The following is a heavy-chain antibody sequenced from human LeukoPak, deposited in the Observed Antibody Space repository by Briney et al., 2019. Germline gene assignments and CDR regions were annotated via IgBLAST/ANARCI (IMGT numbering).Heavy chain of an antibody. CDR3: ATSNDAKIAPFDH. CDR1: GVSTSAYQ. CDR2: INTKGET. Sequence: SETLSLTCTVSGVSTSAYQWSWVRQSPEKGLEWIGCINTKGETSYNPSLKSRVTPSVDTSKSQFSLRLTSVTAADTAVYYCATSNDAKIAPFDHWGQGAPVTVSS. D-gene: IGHD2-21*01. J-gene: IGHJ4*02. V-gene: IGHV4-4*09.